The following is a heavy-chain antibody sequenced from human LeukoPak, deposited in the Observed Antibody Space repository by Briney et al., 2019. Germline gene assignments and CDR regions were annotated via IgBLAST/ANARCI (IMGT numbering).Heavy chain of an antibody. CDR3: AKDLGYYYGSGPTKDY. CDR2: ISYDGSNK. Sequence: PGGSLRLSCAASGFTFSSYGMHWVRQAPGKGLEWVAVISYDGSNKYYADPVKGRFTISRDNSKNTLYLQMNSLRAEDTAVYYCAKDLGYYYGSGPTKDYWGQGTLVTVSS. CDR1: GFTFSSYG. D-gene: IGHD3-10*01. J-gene: IGHJ4*02. V-gene: IGHV3-30*18.